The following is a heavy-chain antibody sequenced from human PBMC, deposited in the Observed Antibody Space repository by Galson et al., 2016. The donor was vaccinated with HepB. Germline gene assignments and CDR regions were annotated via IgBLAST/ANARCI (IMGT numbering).Heavy chain of an antibody. CDR2: ISRSGTT. V-gene: IGHV4-38-2*02. Sequence: TLSLTCSVTGFSIDSNYYWAWIRQPPGRGPEWIGSISRSGTTSYSPSLKSRVTISLDKSRNHSSVMLTSVTAADTAMYYCARAWGSYNPCDYWGQGTLVTVSS. CDR1: GFSIDSNYY. J-gene: IGHJ4*02. D-gene: IGHD3-16*01. CDR3: ARAWGSYNPCDY.